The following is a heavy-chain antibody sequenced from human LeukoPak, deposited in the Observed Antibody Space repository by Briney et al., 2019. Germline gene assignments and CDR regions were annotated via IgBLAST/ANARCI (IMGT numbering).Heavy chain of an antibody. CDR2: IYYSGST. CDR3: ARHRGGFLEWTRNNWFDP. Sequence: TSETLSLTCAVYGGSFSGYYWSWIRQPPGKGLEWIGYIYYSGSTNYNPSLKSRVTISVDTSKNQFSLKLSSVTAADTAVYYCARHRGGFLEWTRNNWFDPWGQGTLVTVSS. J-gene: IGHJ5*02. V-gene: IGHV4-59*08. D-gene: IGHD3-3*01. CDR1: GGSFSGYY.